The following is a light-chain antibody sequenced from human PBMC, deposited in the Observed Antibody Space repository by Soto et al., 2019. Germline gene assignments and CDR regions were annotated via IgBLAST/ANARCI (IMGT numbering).Light chain of an antibody. CDR3: QQDNSYS. Sequence: DIQMTESTYSLSLSXGDTVPIICRASQSINSYLSWYQQKPGKAPNLLIYAASSLQSGVPSRFSGSGSGTEFTLAISSLQPDDFATYYCQQDNSYSVGQGTKVDI. J-gene: IGKJ1*01. CDR2: AAS. CDR1: QSINSY. V-gene: IGKV1-39*01.